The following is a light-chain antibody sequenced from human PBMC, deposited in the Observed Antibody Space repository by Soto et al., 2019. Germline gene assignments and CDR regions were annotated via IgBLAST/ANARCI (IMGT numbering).Light chain of an antibody. CDR1: QSVGSY. J-gene: IGKJ5*01. V-gene: IGKV3-11*01. CDR3: QQRYNWPPIT. CDR2: DAS. Sequence: EIVLTQSPATLSLSPGERATLSCRASQSVGSYLAWYQQKPGQAPRLLIYDASNRATGIPARFSGSGSGTDFTLTISSLVPEDFAIYYCQQRYNWPPITFGQGTGLEIK.